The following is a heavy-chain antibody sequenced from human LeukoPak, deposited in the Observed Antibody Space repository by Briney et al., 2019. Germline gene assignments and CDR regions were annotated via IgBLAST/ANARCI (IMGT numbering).Heavy chain of an antibody. V-gene: IGHV1-2*02. D-gene: IGHD2-2*02. CDR2: INPNSGGT. CDR1: GYTFTGYY. Sequence: ASVKVSCKASGYTFTGYYMHWVRQAPGQGLEWMGWINPNSGGTNYAQKFQGRVTMTRDTSISTAYMELSRLRSDDTAVYYCAREGRDCSSTSCYTLPSDYWGQGTLVTVSS. J-gene: IGHJ4*02. CDR3: AREGRDCSSTSCYTLPSDY.